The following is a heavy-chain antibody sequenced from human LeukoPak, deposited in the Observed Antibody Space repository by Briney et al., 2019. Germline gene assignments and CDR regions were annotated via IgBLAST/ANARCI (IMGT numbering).Heavy chain of an antibody. D-gene: IGHD3-10*01. Sequence: GASVKVSCKASGYTFTSYAISWVRQAPGQGLEWMGGIIPIFGTANYAQKFQGRVTITTDESTSTAYMELSSLRSEDTAVYYCARSGRSGGYFDYWGQGTLVTVSS. CDR1: GYTFTSYA. CDR2: IIPIFGTA. V-gene: IGHV1-69*05. CDR3: ARSGRSGGYFDY. J-gene: IGHJ4*02.